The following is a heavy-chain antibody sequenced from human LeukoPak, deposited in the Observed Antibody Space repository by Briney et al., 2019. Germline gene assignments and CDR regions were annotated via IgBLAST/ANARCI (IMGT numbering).Heavy chain of an antibody. Sequence: GRSLRPSCAASGFTFSKYRMLWVRQAPEEGLESVSRINTNGTVTTYADPVKGRFTVSRDNSDNTMFLQMNSVRDEDTAVNYCATKQWLAPPPDSWGQGTPVTVSS. D-gene: IGHD6-19*01. CDR2: INTNGTVT. V-gene: IGHV3-74*01. CDR3: ATKQWLAPPPDS. J-gene: IGHJ4*02. CDR1: GFTFSKYR.